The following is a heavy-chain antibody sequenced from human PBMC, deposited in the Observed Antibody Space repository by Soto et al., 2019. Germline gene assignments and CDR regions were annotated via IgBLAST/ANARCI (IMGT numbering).Heavy chain of an antibody. CDR2: TYYKSKWNN. D-gene: IGHD3-10*01. V-gene: IGHV6-1*01. CDR1: GVSVSSNSAG. CDR3: TGITWFRGMDV. Sequence: SQTLSLTCVISGVSVSSNSAGWNWIRQSPSRGLEWLGGTYYKSKWNNDYALSVKSRITINPDTSKNQFSLHLYSVTPEDTAVYYCTGITWFRGMDVWGQGTPVTVSS. J-gene: IGHJ6*02.